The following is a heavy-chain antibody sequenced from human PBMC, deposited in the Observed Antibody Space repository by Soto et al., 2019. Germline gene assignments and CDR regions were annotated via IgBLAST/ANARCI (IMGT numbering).Heavy chain of an antibody. CDR1: GFTVTNDY. Sequence: EVQVVESGGGLVQPGGSLRLTCAASGFTVTNDYMTWVRQAPGKGLEWVSVIYSGGSTYYGDSVRDRFVISRDNSKNLLYLQMNSLRVEDTAIYYCARDPGDRNGMSAWGQGNTVTVSS. D-gene: IGHD1-26*01. V-gene: IGHV3-66*01. J-gene: IGHJ6*02. CDR2: IYSGGST. CDR3: ARDPGDRNGMSA.